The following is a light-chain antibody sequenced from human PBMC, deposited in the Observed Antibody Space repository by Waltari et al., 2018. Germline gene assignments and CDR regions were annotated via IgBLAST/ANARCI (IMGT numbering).Light chain of an antibody. CDR3: QQYDNLAS. Sequence: DIQMTQSPSSLSASVGDRVTITCQASQAISNHLNWYQHKPGKAPELLLFDATNLETGIPSRFRGSGSGTDFTLTIPSLQPEDFATYYCQQYDNLASFGGGTKVEIK. J-gene: IGKJ4*01. V-gene: IGKV1-33*01. CDR1: QAISNH. CDR2: DAT.